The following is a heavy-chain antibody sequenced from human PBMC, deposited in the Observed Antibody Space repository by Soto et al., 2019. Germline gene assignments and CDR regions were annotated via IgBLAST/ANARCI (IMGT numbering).Heavy chain of an antibody. Sequence: GKGLEWVSAISGSGGSTYYADSVKGRFTISRDNSKNTLYLQMNSLRAEDTAVYYCATAFYYDSSGYYPYYYYYGMDVWGQGTTVTVSS. J-gene: IGHJ6*02. CDR3: ATAFYYDSSGYYPYYYYYGMDV. V-gene: IGHV3-23*01. D-gene: IGHD3-22*01. CDR2: ISGSGGST.